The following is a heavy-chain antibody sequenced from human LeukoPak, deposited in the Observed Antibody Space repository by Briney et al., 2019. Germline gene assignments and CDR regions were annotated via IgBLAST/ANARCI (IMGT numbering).Heavy chain of an antibody. J-gene: IGHJ4*02. D-gene: IGHD1-14*01. V-gene: IGHV3-53*01. CDR2: FYPSGTT. Sequence: PGGSLRLSCAASGFTVSSTYMAWVRQPPGKGLEWVSVFYPSGTTHYADSVKGRFTISRDNSKNTLYLQMNSLRGEDTAVYYCAKDGQVNQPDRLFTDWGQGTLVIVSS. CDR1: GFTVSSTY. CDR3: AKDGQVNQPDRLFTD.